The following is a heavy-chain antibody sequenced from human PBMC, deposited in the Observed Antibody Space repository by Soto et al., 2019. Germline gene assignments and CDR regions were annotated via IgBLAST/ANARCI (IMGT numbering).Heavy chain of an antibody. V-gene: IGHV3-30*03. CDR2: ISYDGSNT. CDR1: GFTFSSYG. Sequence: QVQLVESGGGVVQPGRSLRLSCVASGFTFSSYGMHWVRQAPGKGLAWVAIISYDGSNTYYADSVKGRFTISRDNSKNTLYLQMHSLRAEDTSVYYCAIEGGLSGSYYISSSYYFDYWGQGTLVTVSS. CDR3: AIEGGLSGSYYISSSYYFDY. D-gene: IGHD1-26*01. J-gene: IGHJ4*02.